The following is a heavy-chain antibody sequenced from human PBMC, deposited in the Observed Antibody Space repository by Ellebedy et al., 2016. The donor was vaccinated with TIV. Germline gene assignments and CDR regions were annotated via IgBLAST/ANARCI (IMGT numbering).Heavy chain of an antibody. V-gene: IGHV3-7*01. D-gene: IGHD6-19*01. CDR3: ARDPTMAGTGIDY. J-gene: IGHJ4*02. Sequence: GESLKISCAASGFTLSSSWMTSVRQAPGKGLEWVANTKKDGSEKYYVDSVKGPFTIARDNAKNSLYLQMNSLRAEDTAVYYCARDPTMAGTGIDYWGQGALVTVSS. CDR2: TKKDGSEK. CDR1: GFTLSSSW.